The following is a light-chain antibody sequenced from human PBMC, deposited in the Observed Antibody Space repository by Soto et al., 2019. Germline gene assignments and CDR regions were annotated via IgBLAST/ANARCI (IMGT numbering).Light chain of an antibody. CDR2: EVS. CDR1: SSDVGSYNL. J-gene: IGLJ1*01. CDR3: CSYAGSSTFVV. V-gene: IGLV2-23*02. Sequence: QPALTQPASVYGSPGQSITISCTGTSSDVGSYNLVSWYQQHPGKAPKLMIYEVSKRPSGVSNRFSGSKSGNTASLTISGLQAEDEADYYCCSYAGSSTFVVFGTGTKVTVL.